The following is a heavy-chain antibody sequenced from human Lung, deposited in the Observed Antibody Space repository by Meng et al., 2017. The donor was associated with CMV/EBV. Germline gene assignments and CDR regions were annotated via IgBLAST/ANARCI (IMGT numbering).Heavy chain of an antibody. V-gene: IGHV3-43*01. D-gene: IGHD3-3*01. Sequence: GGSLRLSCATSGFIFDDYTIHWVRQAPGKGLEWVSLIRGDNRLYADSGKCRFTISRDNTENSVYLQLNSLRPEDTALYYCAKEGDTIWYDHWGQGTLVTVSS. CDR2: IRGDNR. CDR1: GFIFDDYT. J-gene: IGHJ5*02. CDR3: AKEGDTIWYDH.